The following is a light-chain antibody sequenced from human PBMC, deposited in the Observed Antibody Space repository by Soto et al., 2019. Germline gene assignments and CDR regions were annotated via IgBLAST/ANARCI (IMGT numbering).Light chain of an antibody. Sequence: DIQMTQSPSTLSASVGDRVIITCRASQSISNWLAWYQQKPGKAPNLLIYKASSLKSGVPSRFSGSGSGTEFTLTISSLQPEDFATYYCQQLNNYPRTFGQGTKVDIK. CDR3: QQLNNYPRT. CDR2: KAS. CDR1: QSISNW. J-gene: IGKJ1*01. V-gene: IGKV1-5*03.